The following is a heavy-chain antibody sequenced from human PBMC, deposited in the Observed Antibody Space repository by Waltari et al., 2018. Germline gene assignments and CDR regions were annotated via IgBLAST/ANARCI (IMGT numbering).Heavy chain of an antibody. D-gene: IGHD5-18*01. V-gene: IGHV5-10-1*03. CDR1: GYSFTSYW. Sequence: EVQLVQSGAEVKKPGESLRISCKGSGYSFTSYWISWVRQMPGKGLEWMGRIDPSDSYTNYSPSFQGHVTISADKSISTAYLQWSSLKASDTAMYYCARFSTWIQLWSRDDAFDIWGQGTMVTVSS. CDR3: ARFSTWIQLWSRDDAFDI. CDR2: IDPSDSYT. J-gene: IGHJ3*02.